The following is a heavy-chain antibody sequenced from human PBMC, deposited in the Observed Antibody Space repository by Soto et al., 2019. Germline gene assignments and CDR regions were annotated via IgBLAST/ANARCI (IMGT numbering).Heavy chain of an antibody. D-gene: IGHD2-2*01. CDR1: GFTFDDYA. Sequence: EVQLVESGGGLVQPGRSLRLSCAASGFTFDDYAMHWVRQAPGKGLEWVSGISWNSGSIGYADSVKGRFTISRDNAKNSRYLQMNSLRAEDTALYYCAKGGYCSSTSCYVDYWGQGTLVTVSS. CDR2: ISWNSGSI. J-gene: IGHJ4*02. CDR3: AKGGYCSSTSCYVDY. V-gene: IGHV3-9*01.